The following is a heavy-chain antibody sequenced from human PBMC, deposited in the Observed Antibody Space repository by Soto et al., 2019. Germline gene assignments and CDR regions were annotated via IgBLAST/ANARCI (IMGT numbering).Heavy chain of an antibody. CDR2: IYASGST. CDR1: GGSISPYY. CDR3: ARGGMVIIPSATAFDY. D-gene: IGHD3-3*01. J-gene: IGHJ4*02. V-gene: IGHV4-4*07. Sequence: SETLSLTCTVSGGSISPYYWSWIRQPAGKGLEWIGRIYASGSTNYNPSLKGRVTMSVATSKNQLSLKLSSMTAADTAVYYCARGGMVIIPSATAFDYWGQGTLVTVSS.